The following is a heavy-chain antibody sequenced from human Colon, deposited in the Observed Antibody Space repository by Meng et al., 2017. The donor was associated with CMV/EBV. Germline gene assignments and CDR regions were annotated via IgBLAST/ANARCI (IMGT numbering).Heavy chain of an antibody. V-gene: IGHV3-74*01. CDR1: GFSFDDHG. CDR3: GYSYDYPYSSMDV. Sequence: GESLKISCAASGFSFDDHGMSWVRQVPGKGLEWVSRLTTDGRSTSYADSVKGRFTISRDNGKNMLYLQMNSLRVEDTAVYYCGYSYDYPYSSMDVWGQRTTVTVSS. J-gene: IGHJ6*02. D-gene: IGHD5-18*01. CDR2: LTTDGRST.